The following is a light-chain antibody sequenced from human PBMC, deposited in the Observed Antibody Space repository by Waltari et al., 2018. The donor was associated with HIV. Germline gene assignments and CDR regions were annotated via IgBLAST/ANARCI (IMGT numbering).Light chain of an antibody. J-gene: IGLJ3*02. Sequence: AVTQPASVSGLPGQSTTISCPGADRDFSLYKFVSWYQQHSGKPPRVLLYDVPSRASGVSDRFSGAMSGNTASLTIAGLRAEDEGHYYCASLTDDNTVMFGGGTEVTVL. CDR3: ASLTDDNTVM. CDR1: DRDFSLYKF. CDR2: DVP. V-gene: IGLV2-14*03.